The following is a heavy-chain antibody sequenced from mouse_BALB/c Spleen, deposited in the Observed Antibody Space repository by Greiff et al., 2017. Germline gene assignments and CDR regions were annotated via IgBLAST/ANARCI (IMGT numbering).Heavy chain of an antibody. CDR3: ARLPTVPHYYAMDY. V-gene: IGHV2-9*02. CDR2: IWAGGST. D-gene: IGHD1-1*01. Sequence: VKLMESGPGLVAPSQSLSITCTVSGFSLTSYGVHWVRQPPGKGLEWLGVIWAGGSTNYNSALMSRLSISKDNSKSQVFLKMNSLQTDDTAMYYCARLPTVPHYYAMDYWGQGTSVTVSS. J-gene: IGHJ4*01. CDR1: GFSLTSYG.